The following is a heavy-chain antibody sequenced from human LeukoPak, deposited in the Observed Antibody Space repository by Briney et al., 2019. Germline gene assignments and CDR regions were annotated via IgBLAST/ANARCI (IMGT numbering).Heavy chain of an antibody. CDR3: ARDSRVYYYSHGMDV. CDR1: GFTLSSYW. V-gene: IGHV3-74*01. Sequence: GGTLRLSCAASGFTLSSYWMHWVRQVPGKGLVWVSRINSDGSDTGYADSVKGRFTISRDNAKNTLYLQMNSLRAEDTAVYYCARDSRVYYYSHGMDVWGQGTTVTVSS. D-gene: IGHD5/OR15-5a*01. CDR2: INSDGSDT. J-gene: IGHJ6*02.